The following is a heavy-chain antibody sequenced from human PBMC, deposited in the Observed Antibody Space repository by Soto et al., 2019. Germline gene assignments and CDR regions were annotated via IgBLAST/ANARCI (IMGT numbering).Heavy chain of an antibody. D-gene: IGHD3-3*01. Sequence: SVKVSCKASGGTFSSYAISWVRQAPGQGLEWMGGIIPIFGTANYAQKFQGRVTTTADESTSTAYMELSSLRSEDTAVYYCARGLRDFWSGYPANWFDPWGQGTLVTVSS. J-gene: IGHJ5*02. CDR3: ARGLRDFWSGYPANWFDP. V-gene: IGHV1-69*13. CDR2: IIPIFGTA. CDR1: GGTFSSYA.